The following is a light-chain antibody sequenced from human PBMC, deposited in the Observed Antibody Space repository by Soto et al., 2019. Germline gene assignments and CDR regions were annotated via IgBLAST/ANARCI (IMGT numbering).Light chain of an antibody. CDR1: QSLLHSNGYYY. Sequence: IVMTQSPLSLPVTPGEPASISCRPSQSLLHSNGYYYLDWYLQKSGQSPRLLISQGFNRASGVPARFSGSGAGTYFRLKIKRVEADDVGIYYCMQSLQTPHTFGQETRLEI. CDR2: QGF. V-gene: IGKV2-28*01. J-gene: IGKJ2*01. CDR3: MQSLQTPHT.